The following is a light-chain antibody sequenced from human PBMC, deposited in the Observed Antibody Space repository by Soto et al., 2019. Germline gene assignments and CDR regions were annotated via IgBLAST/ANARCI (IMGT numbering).Light chain of an antibody. Sequence: EIVLTQSPATLSLSPGERATLSCRASQSVSSYLAWYQQKPGQAPRLLIHEASNRATGIPARFSGSGSGTDFTLTISSLEPEDFAVYYCQQRSNWPPIIFGQGTRLEI. CDR1: QSVSSY. CDR3: QQRSNWPPII. CDR2: EAS. J-gene: IGKJ5*01. V-gene: IGKV3-11*01.